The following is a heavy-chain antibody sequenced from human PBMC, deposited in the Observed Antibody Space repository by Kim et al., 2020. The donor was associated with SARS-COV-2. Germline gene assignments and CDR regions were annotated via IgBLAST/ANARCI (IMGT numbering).Heavy chain of an antibody. J-gene: IGHJ4*02. D-gene: IGHD3-10*01. CDR1: GFTFSSYA. V-gene: IGHV3-30*04. CDR3: ATMAYFDY. CDR2: ISYDGSNK. Sequence: GGSLRLSCAASGFTFSSYAMHWVRQAPGKGLEWVAVISYDGSNKYYADSVKGRFTISRDNSKNTLYLQMNSLRAEATAVYYCATMAYFDYWGQGTLVTVS.